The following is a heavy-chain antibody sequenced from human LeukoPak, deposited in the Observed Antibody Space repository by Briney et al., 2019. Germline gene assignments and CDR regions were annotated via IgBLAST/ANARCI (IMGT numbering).Heavy chain of an antibody. D-gene: IGHD2-2*01. CDR1: GGSFSGYY. CDR2: INYSGST. V-gene: IGHV4-34*01. Sequence: SETLSLTCAVYGGSFSGYYWSWIRQPPGKGLEWIGEINYSGSTNYNPSLKSRVTISVDTSKNQFSLKLSSVTAADTAVYYCARAPGYCSSTSCRSRRYGMDVWGQGTTVTVSS. J-gene: IGHJ6*02. CDR3: ARAPGYCSSTSCRSRRYGMDV.